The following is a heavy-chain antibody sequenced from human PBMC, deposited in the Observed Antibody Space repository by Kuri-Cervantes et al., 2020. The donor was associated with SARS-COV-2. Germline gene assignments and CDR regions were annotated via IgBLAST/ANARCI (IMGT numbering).Heavy chain of an antibody. J-gene: IGHJ4*02. CDR2: IIPTFGTA. CDR1: GGTFSTYA. Sequence: SRKASGGTFSTYAISWVRQAPGQGLEWMGVIIPTFGTANYAQKFQGRVTITADESTSTAYMELSSLRSEDTAVYYCASLGDAGDLSPPFDYWGQGTLVTVSS. CDR3: ASLGDAGDLSPPFDY. D-gene: IGHD3-16*01. V-gene: IGHV1-69*01.